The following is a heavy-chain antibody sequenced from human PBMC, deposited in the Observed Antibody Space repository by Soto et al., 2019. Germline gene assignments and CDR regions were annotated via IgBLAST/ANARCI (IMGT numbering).Heavy chain of an antibody. Sequence: SETLSLTCTVSGGSVSSGSYYWSWIRQPPGKGLEWIGYIYYSGSTNYNPSLKSRVTISVDTSKNQFSLKLSSVTAADTAVYYCARETMVRGPYFDYWGQGTLVTVS. V-gene: IGHV4-61*01. CDR1: GGSVSSGSYY. J-gene: IGHJ4*02. CDR2: IYYSGST. D-gene: IGHD3-10*01. CDR3: ARETMVRGPYFDY.